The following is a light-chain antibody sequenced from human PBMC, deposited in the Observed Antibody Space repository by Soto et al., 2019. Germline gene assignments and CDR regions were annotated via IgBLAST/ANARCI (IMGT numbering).Light chain of an antibody. CDR2: EVN. V-gene: IGLV2-23*02. CDR3: CSSGGSPTYG. CDR1: SSNVGSYKL. J-gene: IGLJ1*01. Sequence: ALTQPASVSGSPGQSITISCTGTSSNVGSYKLVSWYQQHPGKAPKLMIFEVNKRPSGVSNRFSGSKSGNTASLTISGLKVEDEADYYCCSSGGSPTYGFGTGTRVTVL.